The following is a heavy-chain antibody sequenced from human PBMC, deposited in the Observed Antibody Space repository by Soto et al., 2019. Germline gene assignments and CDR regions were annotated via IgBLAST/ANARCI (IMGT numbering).Heavy chain of an antibody. Sequence: VQLVESGGGVVQPGRSLRLSCAASGFTFSDYAMHWVRQAPGKGLEWVAVVSHDGRNTHYADSVKGRFTISRDSSKNTVSLRMASLRAEDTAVYYCAKWGRQWLLTSDFNYWGQGALVTVSS. J-gene: IGHJ4*02. CDR3: AKWGRQWLLTSDFNY. D-gene: IGHD6-19*01. CDR1: GFTFSDYA. V-gene: IGHV3-30*18. CDR2: VSHDGRNT.